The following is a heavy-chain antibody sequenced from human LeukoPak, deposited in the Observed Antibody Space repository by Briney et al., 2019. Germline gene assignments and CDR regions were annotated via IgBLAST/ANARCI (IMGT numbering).Heavy chain of an antibody. V-gene: IGHV4-59*01. J-gene: IGHJ4*02. CDR2: IYYSGSN. CDR3: ARSSTRMYSSSPIDY. D-gene: IGHD6-6*01. CDR1: GGSISRYY. Sequence: SETLSLTCTVSGGSISRYYWIWLRQPPGKGLEWIGYIYYSGSNNYNPSLKSRVTISVDTSKNQFSLKLSSVTPADTAVYYCARSSTRMYSSSPIDYWGQGTLVTVSS.